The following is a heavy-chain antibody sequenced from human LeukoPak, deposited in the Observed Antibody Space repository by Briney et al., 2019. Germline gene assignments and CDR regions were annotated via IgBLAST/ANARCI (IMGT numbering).Heavy chain of an antibody. D-gene: IGHD6-6*01. CDR2: IYYSGST. J-gene: IGHJ4*02. Sequence: TTSQTLSLTCTVSGGSIGSGGYYWSWIRQHPGKGLEWIGYIYYSGSTYYNPSLKSRVTISVDTSKNQFSLKLSSVTAADTAVYYCARVYSSSHIFDYWGQGTLVTVSS. V-gene: IGHV4-31*03. CDR1: GGSIGSGGYY. CDR3: ARVYSSSHIFDY.